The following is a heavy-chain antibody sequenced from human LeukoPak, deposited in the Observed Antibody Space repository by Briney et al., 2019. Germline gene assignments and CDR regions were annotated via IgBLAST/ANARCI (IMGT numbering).Heavy chain of an antibody. J-gene: IGHJ5*02. Sequence: SETLSLTCTVSGGSISSSGYCWGWIRQPPGKGLEWIGSIDYSGNTNYNPSLKSRVTIFVDMSKNQFSLKLNSVTAADTAVYYCARVRVAARPFNWFDPWGQGTLVTVSS. CDR2: IDYSGNT. D-gene: IGHD6-6*01. CDR1: GGSISSSGYC. CDR3: ARVRVAARPFNWFDP. V-gene: IGHV4-39*01.